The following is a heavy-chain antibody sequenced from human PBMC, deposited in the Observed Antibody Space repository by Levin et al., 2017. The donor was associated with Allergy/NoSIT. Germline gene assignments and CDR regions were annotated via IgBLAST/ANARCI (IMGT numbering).Heavy chain of an antibody. CDR2: IWDDGSKK. CDR1: GFTFSYFG. CDR3: ARWAVTMVRGLSSSHFYFDY. V-gene: IGHV3-30*02. Sequence: PGGSLRLSCAASGFTFSYFGMHWVRQAPGKGLEWVSFIWDDGSKKYYADSVKGRFTISRDNSKDTVFLQMNSLRADDTAVYYCARWAVTMVRGLSSSHFYFDYWGQGTLVTVSS. D-gene: IGHD3-10*01. J-gene: IGHJ4*02.